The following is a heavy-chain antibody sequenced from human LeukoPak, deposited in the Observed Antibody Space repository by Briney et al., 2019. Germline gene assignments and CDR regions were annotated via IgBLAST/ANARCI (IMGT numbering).Heavy chain of an antibody. V-gene: IGHV4-61*02. J-gene: IGHJ4*02. CDR2: IYTSGST. CDR3: ARENWNYGEDF. D-gene: IGHD1-7*01. CDR1: GGSISSGSYY. Sequence: MSSETLSLTRTVSGGSISSGSYYWSWIRQPAGKGLEWIGRIYTSGSTNYNPSLKSRVTMSVDTSKNQVSLKLIAVTAADSAVYYCARENWNYGEDFWGQGALVTVSS.